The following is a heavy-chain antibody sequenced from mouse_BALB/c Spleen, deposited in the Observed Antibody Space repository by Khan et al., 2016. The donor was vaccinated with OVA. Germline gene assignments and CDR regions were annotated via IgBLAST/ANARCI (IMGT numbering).Heavy chain of an antibody. Sequence: VQLVESGPGLVQPSQSLSITCTVSGFSLTNYGVHWVRQSPGKGLEWLGVIWRGGSTDYNAAFMSRLYITKDNSKSQVYFKMNSLKPDDTATYYCAKNQVGYAMYYCGQGTSVTVSS. V-gene: IGHV2-5*01. CDR3: AKNQVGYAMYY. J-gene: IGHJ4*01. CDR1: GFSLTNYG. CDR2: IWRGGST.